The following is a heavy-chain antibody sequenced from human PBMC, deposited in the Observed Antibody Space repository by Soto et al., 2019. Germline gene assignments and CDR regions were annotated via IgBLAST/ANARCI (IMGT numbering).Heavy chain of an antibody. CDR1: GGSISSYY. Sequence: PSETLSLTCTVSGGSISSYYWSWIRQPPGKGLEWIGYIYYSGSTNYNPSLKSRVTISVDTSKNQFSLKLSSVTAADTAVYYCARVGPYYDSSGYYYLDYWGQGTLVTVSS. J-gene: IGHJ4*02. CDR2: IYYSGST. D-gene: IGHD3-22*01. V-gene: IGHV4-59*01. CDR3: ARVGPYYDSSGYYYLDY.